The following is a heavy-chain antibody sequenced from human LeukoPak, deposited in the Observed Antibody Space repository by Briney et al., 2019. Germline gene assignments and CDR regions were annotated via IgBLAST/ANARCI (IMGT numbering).Heavy chain of an antibody. CDR2: INHSGST. Sequence: SETLSLTCAVYGGSFSGYYWSWIRQPPGKGLEWIGEINHSGSTNYNPSLKSRVTISVDTSKNQFSLKLSSVTAADTAVYYCARGALAGRYCSGGSCYSGWNYWGQGTLVTVSS. D-gene: IGHD2-15*01. CDR1: GGSFSGYY. CDR3: ARGALAGRYCSGGSCYSGWNY. J-gene: IGHJ4*02. V-gene: IGHV4-34*01.